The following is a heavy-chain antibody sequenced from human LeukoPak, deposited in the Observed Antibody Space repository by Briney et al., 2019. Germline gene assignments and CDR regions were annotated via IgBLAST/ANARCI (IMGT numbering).Heavy chain of an antibody. D-gene: IGHD3-22*01. J-gene: IGHJ4*02. Sequence: SETLSLTCTVSGGSISSGSYYWSWIRQPAGKGLEWIGRIYTSGSTNYNPSLKSRVTISVDTSKNQFSLKLSSVTAADTAVYYCARSSSGYYSSDYWGQGTLVTVSS. CDR2: IYTSGST. CDR3: ARSSSGYYSSDY. V-gene: IGHV4-61*02. CDR1: GGSISSGSYY.